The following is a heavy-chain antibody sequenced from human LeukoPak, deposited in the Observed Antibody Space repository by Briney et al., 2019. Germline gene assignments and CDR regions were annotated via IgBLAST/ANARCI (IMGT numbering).Heavy chain of an antibody. CDR2: INPSGGST. CDR1: GYTFTSYY. CDR3: ATPPLNSYGYFLFHY. J-gene: IGHJ4*02. Sequence: GASVKVSCKASGYTFTSYYMHWVRQAPGQGLGWMGIINPSGGSTSYAQKFQGRVTITRDTSTSTVYMKLSSLRSEDTAVYYCATPPLNSYGYFLFHYWGQGTLVTVSS. D-gene: IGHD5-18*01. V-gene: IGHV1-46*01.